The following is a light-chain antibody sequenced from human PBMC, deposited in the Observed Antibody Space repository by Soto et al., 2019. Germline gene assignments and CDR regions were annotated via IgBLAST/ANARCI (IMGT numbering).Light chain of an antibody. V-gene: IGKV3-11*01. Sequence: LLTQSPGSLSLSPAERASLCFRASRSVGESLAWYQQRPGQTPRLLIYDASTRAPGIPARFSGRGSGADFTLTISSLEPEDFAVYYCQQRSESITFGQGTRLEIK. CDR3: QQRSESIT. CDR1: RSVGES. CDR2: DAS. J-gene: IGKJ5*01.